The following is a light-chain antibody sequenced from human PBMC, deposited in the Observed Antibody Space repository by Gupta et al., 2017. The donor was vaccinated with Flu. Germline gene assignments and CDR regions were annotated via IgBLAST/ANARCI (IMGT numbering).Light chain of an antibody. CDR1: SSNIGSNV. CDR3: AAWDDSLNGLWV. Sequence: VTIFCSGSSSNIGSNVVSCYQQLPGTAPNLLLYNNNQRPSGVPDRCSGSKSGTSASLAISGLQSEEEAEYYCAAWDDSLNGLWVFGGGTKLTVL. J-gene: IGLJ3*02. V-gene: IGLV1-44*01. CDR2: NNN.